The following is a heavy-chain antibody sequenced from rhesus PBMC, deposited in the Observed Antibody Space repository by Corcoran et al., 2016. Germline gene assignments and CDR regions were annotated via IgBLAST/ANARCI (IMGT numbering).Heavy chain of an antibody. V-gene: IGHV4-169*01. CDR2: IYGSGSST. D-gene: IGHD6-37*01. Sequence: QLQLQESGPGLVKPSETLSVTCAVSGGSISSNYWSWIRQPPGTGLEWIGRIYGSGSSTNYNPSLKSRVTLSVDTSKNQLSLKLSSVTAADTAVYYCARHVFRGCSGGWAFDYWGQGVLVTVSS. CDR3: ARHVFRGCSGGWAFDY. J-gene: IGHJ4*01. CDR1: GGSISSNY.